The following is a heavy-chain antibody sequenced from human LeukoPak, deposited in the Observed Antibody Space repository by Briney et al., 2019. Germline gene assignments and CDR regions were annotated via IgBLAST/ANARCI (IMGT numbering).Heavy chain of an antibody. Sequence: GGSLRLSCAASGFTFSSYGMHWVRQAPGKGLEWVAFIRYDGSNKYYADSVKGRFTISRDNAKNSLYLQMNSLRAEDTAVYYCARAQEGQLAPFDYWGQGTLVTVSS. V-gene: IGHV3-30*02. CDR3: ARAQEGQLAPFDY. CDR2: IRYDGSNK. J-gene: IGHJ4*02. CDR1: GFTFSSYG. D-gene: IGHD6-6*01.